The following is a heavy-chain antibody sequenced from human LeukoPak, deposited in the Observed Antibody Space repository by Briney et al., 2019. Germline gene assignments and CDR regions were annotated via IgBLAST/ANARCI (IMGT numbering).Heavy chain of an antibody. Sequence: SVKFSCKASGYTFTNYGISWVRQAPGQGLEWMGWISADNGNTNYAQKVQGRVTMTTDTSTSAAYMELRSLRSDDTAVYYCARVPPRYCSSTSCYDYWGQGTLVTVSS. CDR3: ARVPPRYCSSTSCYDY. D-gene: IGHD2-2*01. CDR2: ISADNGNT. CDR1: GYTFTNYG. V-gene: IGHV1-18*01. J-gene: IGHJ4*02.